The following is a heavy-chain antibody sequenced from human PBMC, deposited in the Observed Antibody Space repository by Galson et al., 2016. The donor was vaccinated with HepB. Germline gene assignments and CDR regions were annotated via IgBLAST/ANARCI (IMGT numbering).Heavy chain of an antibody. Sequence: SETLSLTCTVSGGSMSIGSYYWGWIRQSPGRGLEWIGSIFYSGSANYNPSLRSRVTISVDTSKNQFSLKLNSVTAADTAVYFCARGDSSYCNGGKCQNYAMDVWGKGTTVTVSS. J-gene: IGHJ6*04. CDR2: IFYSGSA. CDR1: GGSMSIGSYY. D-gene: IGHD2-15*01. CDR3: ARGDSSYCNGGKCQNYAMDV. V-gene: IGHV4-39*07.